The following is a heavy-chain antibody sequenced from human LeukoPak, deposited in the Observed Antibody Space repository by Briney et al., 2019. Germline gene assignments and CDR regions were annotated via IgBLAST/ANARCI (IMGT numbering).Heavy chain of an antibody. CDR1: GFTFNNYW. CDR2: INNDGSSA. V-gene: IGHV3-74*01. D-gene: IGHD1-7*01. CDR3: ANWNSFGYFDY. Sequence: GGSLRLSCAASGFTFNNYWIHWVRQVPGKGLVWVSRINNDGSSASYVDSVKGRFTISRDNSKNTLYLQMNSLRAEDTAVYYCANWNSFGYFDYWGQGTLVTVSS. J-gene: IGHJ4*02.